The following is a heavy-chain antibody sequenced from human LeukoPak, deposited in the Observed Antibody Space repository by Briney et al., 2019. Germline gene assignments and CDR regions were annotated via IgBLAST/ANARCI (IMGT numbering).Heavy chain of an antibody. Sequence: ASVKVSCKASGYTFTSYGISWVRQAPGQGLEWMGWISAYNGNTNYAQKLQGRVTVTTDTSTSTAYMELRSLRSDDTAVYYCARYGMVRGVMGPNWFDPWGQGTLVTVSS. D-gene: IGHD3-10*01. CDR2: ISAYNGNT. V-gene: IGHV1-18*04. CDR3: ARYGMVRGVMGPNWFDP. J-gene: IGHJ5*02. CDR1: GYTFTSYG.